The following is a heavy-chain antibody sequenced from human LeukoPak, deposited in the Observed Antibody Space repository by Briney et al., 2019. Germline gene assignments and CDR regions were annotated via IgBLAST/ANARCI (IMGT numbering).Heavy chain of an antibody. CDR3: ATSRDRITAAGRDEFDY. CDR1: GYTFTDYY. V-gene: IGHV1-2*06. Sequence: ASVKVSCKASGYTFTDYYIHWVRQAPGQGLEWMGRINPNSGGTNYAQKFQGRVTMTRDTSISTAYMELSRLSSDDTAVYYCATSRDRITAAGRDEFDYWGQGTLVTVSS. D-gene: IGHD6-13*01. CDR2: INPNSGGT. J-gene: IGHJ4*02.